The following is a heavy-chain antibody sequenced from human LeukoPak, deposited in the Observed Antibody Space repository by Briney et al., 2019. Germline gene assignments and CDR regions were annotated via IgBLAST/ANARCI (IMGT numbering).Heavy chain of an antibody. J-gene: IGHJ6*02. CDR3: ARTYYYDSSGYYPKAYYYYYYGMDV. Sequence: PSETLSLTCTVSGGSISSYYWSWIRQPPGKGLEWIGYIYYSGSTNYNPSLKSRVTISVDTSKNQFSLKLSSVTAADTAVYYCARTYYYDSSGYYPKAYYYYYYGMDVWGQGTTVTVSS. D-gene: IGHD3-22*01. CDR2: IYYSGST. V-gene: IGHV4-59*08. CDR1: GGSISSYY.